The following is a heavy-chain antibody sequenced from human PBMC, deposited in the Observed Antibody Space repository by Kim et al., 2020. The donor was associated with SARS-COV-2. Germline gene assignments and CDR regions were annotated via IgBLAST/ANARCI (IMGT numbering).Heavy chain of an antibody. CDR1: GFTFSSYG. J-gene: IGHJ4*02. CDR2: ISYDGSNK. CDR3: AKEASDTAIIDY. V-gene: IGHV3-30*18. D-gene: IGHD5-18*01. Sequence: GGSLRLSCAASGFTFSSYGMHWVRQAPGKGLEWVAVISYDGSNKYYADSVKGRFTISRDNSKNTLYLQMNSLRAEDTAVYYCAKEASDTAIIDYWGQGTLVTVSS.